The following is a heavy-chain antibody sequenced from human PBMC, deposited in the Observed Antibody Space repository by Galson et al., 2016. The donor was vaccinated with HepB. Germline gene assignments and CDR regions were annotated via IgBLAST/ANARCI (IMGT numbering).Heavy chain of an antibody. V-gene: IGHV3-7*03. CDR3: AKYGDEAGWNFHH. CDR2: IKEDGSKT. CDR1: GFTFSRFW. Sequence: SLRLSCAASGFTFSRFWMNWVRQAPGKGLEWVASIKEDGSKTFYVDSVKGRFTMSRDNVDESVSLQMNSLRAEDTAVYYCAKYGDEAGWNFHHWGQGTLVTVSS. D-gene: IGHD6-19*01. J-gene: IGHJ1*01.